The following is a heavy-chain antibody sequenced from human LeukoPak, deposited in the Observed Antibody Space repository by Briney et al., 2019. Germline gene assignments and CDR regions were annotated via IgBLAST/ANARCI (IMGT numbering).Heavy chain of an antibody. CDR2: ITSKTHRGTT. J-gene: IGHJ6*02. CDR1: GFTFGDHA. Sequence: GGSLRLSCTGSGFTFGDHAMSWVRPAPGRGLEWVGIITSKTHRGTTEYAASVKGRFTISRDDSASIAYLQMNSLQTDDTAVYYCARGPIQLWIHNAMDVWGQGTTVTVSS. CDR3: ARGPIQLWIHNAMDV. D-gene: IGHD5-18*01. V-gene: IGHV3-49*04.